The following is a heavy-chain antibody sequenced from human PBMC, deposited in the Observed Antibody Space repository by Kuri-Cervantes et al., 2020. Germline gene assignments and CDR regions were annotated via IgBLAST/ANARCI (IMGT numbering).Heavy chain of an antibody. Sequence: GESLKISCAASGFTFSTYGMHWVRQAPGTGLEWVAIISYDGSNKYYADSVKGRFTISRDNSKNTLYLQMNSLRAEDTAVYYCAKDGYGDYGFYYYYGMDVWGQGTTVTVSS. CDR2: ISYDGSNK. CDR1: GFTFSTYG. D-gene: IGHD4-17*01. V-gene: IGHV3-30*18. J-gene: IGHJ6*02. CDR3: AKDGYGDYGFYYYYGMDV.